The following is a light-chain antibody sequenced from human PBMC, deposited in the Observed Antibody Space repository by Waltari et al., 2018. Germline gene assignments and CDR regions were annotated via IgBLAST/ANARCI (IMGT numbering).Light chain of an antibody. CDR2: GAS. V-gene: IGKV3-20*01. CDR3: QQYGSSSWT. Sequence: EIVLTQSPGTLSLSPGERATLSCRASQRVRSSYLAWYQQKPGQAPRRLIYGASSRATGIPDRFSGSGSGTDFTLAISRLEPEDFAVYYCQQYGSSSWTFGQGTKVEIK. CDR1: QRVRSSY. J-gene: IGKJ1*01.